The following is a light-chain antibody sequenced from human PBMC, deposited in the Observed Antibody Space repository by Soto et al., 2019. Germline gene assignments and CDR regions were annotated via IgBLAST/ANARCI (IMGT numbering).Light chain of an antibody. CDR1: SGHSSYA. V-gene: IGLV4-69*01. CDR2: LNSDGSH. CDR3: QTRGTGYV. Sequence: QSVLTQSPSASASLGASVKLTCTLSSGHSSYAIAWHQQQPEKGPRYLMKLNSDGSHSKGDGIPDRFSGSSSGAERYLTISSLQSEDEADYYRQTRGTGYVFGTGTKLTVL. J-gene: IGLJ1*01.